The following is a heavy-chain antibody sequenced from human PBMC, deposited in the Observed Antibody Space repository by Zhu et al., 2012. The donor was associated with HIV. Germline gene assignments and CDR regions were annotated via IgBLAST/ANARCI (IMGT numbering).Heavy chain of an antibody. J-gene: IGHJ3*02. Sequence: QVQLQESGPGLVKPSQTLSLTCTVSGGSISSGDYYWSWIRQPPGKGLEWIGYIYYSGNTYYNPSLKSRVTISVSTSKNQFSLKLSSVTAADTAVYYCARAKYYYGSGSYLFDVFDIWGQGTMVTVSS. CDR3: ARAKYYYGSGSYLFDVFDI. D-gene: IGHD3-10*01. CDR2: IYYSGNT. V-gene: IGHV4-30-4*08. CDR1: GGSISSGDYY.